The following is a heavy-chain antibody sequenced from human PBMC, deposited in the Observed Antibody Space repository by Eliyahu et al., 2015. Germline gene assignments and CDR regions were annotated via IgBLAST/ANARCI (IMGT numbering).Heavy chain of an antibody. CDR1: GFPXXXYX. CDR3: AKDTLKTPIMVYAIGGGMDV. CDR2: IRYDGSNK. D-gene: IGHD2-8*01. V-gene: IGHV3-30*02. Sequence: QVQLVESGGGVVQPGGSLRLSCAASGFPXXXYXXHXVRQAPGKGLEWVAFIRYDGSNKYYADSVKGRFTISRDNSKNTLYLQMNSLRAEDTAVYYCAKDTLKTPIMVYAIGGGMDVWGQGTTVTVSS. J-gene: IGHJ6*02.